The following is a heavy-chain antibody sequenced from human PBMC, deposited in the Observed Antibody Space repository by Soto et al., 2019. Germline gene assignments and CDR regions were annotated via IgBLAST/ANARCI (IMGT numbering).Heavy chain of an antibody. Sequence: SETLSLTCAVYGGSFSGYYWSWIRQPPVKGLEWIGEINHSGGTNYNLSLKSRVTISVDTSKNQFSLKLSSVTAADTAVFYCARLRWEQPWVFDYWGQGTLVTVSS. D-gene: IGHD1-26*01. V-gene: IGHV4-34*01. CDR2: INHSGGT. CDR1: GGSFSGYY. J-gene: IGHJ4*02. CDR3: ARLRWEQPWVFDY.